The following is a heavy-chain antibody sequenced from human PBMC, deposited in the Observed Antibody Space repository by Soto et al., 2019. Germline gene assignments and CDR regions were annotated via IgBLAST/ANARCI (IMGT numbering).Heavy chain of an antibody. CDR2: MSGSGCIT. CDR3: AKSPDVYLDVACYGYX. V-gene: IGHV3-23*01. D-gene: IGHD5-18*01. Sequence: LRLSCAASGFSFSSYAMSWLRQAPGKGLEWGSAMSGSGCITYYADSLKCRFTISRDNSKNTLYLQMNSLIAEDPSVYYCAKSPDVYLDVACYGYXWGKGTLVTVSX. CDR1: GFSFSSYA. J-gene: IGHJ4*02.